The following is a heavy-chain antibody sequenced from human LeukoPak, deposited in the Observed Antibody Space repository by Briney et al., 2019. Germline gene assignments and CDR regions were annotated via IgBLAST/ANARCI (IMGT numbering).Heavy chain of an antibody. D-gene: IGHD2-2*01. J-gene: IGHJ4*02. CDR2: ISAYNGNT. CDR1: GYTFTSYG. Sequence: ASVKVSCKASGYTFTSYGISWVRQAPGQGLEWMGWISAYNGNTNYAQKLQGRVTMTTDTSTSTAYMELRSLRSDDTAVYYCARDPLGYCCSTSCHPRGEIDYWGQGTLVTVSS. V-gene: IGHV1-18*01. CDR3: ARDPLGYCCSTSCHPRGEIDY.